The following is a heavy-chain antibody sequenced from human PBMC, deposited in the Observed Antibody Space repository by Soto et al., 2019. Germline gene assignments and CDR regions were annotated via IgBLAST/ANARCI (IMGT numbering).Heavy chain of an antibody. CDR2: INAGNGNT. D-gene: IGHD2-2*01. V-gene: IGHV1-3*01. Sequence: RLEWMGWINAGNGNTKYSQKFQGRVTITRDTSASTAYMELSSLRSEDTAVYYCASFFLVADASRYYYYG. CDR3: ASFFLVADASRYYYYG. J-gene: IGHJ6*01.